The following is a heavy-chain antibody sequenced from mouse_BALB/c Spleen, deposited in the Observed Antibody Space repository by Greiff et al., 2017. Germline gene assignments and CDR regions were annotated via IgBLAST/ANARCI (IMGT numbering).Heavy chain of an antibody. D-gene: IGHD1-2*01. J-gene: IGHJ2*01. CDR3: ARSDLLRLPYFDY. V-gene: IGHV1S137*01. Sequence: QVQLKQSGAELVRPGVSVKISCKGSGYTFTDYAMHWVKQSHAKSLEWIGVISTYYGDASYNQKFKGKATMTVDKSSSTAYMELARLTSEDSAIYYCARSDLLRLPYFDYWGQGTTLTVSS. CDR1: GYTFTDYA. CDR2: ISTYYGDA.